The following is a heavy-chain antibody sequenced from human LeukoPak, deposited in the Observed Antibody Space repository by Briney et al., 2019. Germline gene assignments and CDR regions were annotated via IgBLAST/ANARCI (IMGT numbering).Heavy chain of an antibody. J-gene: IGHJ4*02. V-gene: IGHV1-8*01. D-gene: IGHD3-9*01. CDR1: GYTFTGHD. CDR2: MNPNSGNT. Sequence: GASVKVSCKASGYTFTGHDINWVRQAAGQGLEWMGWMNPNSGNTGYAQKFRGRVTMTRNTSISTAYMELSSLRSEDTAVYYCARGTTYYDISPYWGQGTLVTVSS. CDR3: ARGTTYYDISPY.